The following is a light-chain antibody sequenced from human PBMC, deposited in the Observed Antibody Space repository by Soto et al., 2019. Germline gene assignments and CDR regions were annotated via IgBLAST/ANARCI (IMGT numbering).Light chain of an antibody. CDR1: QRIRTY. V-gene: IGKV1-39*01. CDR2: ATS. J-gene: IGKJ4*02. CDR3: SQIYSTLLGT. Sequence: SPSSLSASVGDRVTITCRASQRIRTYLIWYQQKPGKAPKLLIYATSSLQNGVPSRFSGSGSGTDFTLTISSLHPAEVATCYCSQIYSTLLGTFGDGTKVDI.